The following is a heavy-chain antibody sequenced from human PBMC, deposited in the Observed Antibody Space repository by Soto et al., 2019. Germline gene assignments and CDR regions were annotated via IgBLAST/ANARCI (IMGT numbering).Heavy chain of an antibody. CDR1: GGSISSYY. J-gene: IGHJ4*02. Sequence: QVQLQESGPGLVKPSETLCLTCTVSGGSISSYYWSWIRQPPGKGLEWIGYIYYSGSTNYNPSLKSRVTISVDTSKNQFSLKLSSVTAADTAVYYCARGGYSSSWYHPYFDYWGQGTLVTVSS. V-gene: IGHV4-59*01. CDR3: ARGGYSSSWYHPYFDY. CDR2: IYYSGST. D-gene: IGHD6-13*01.